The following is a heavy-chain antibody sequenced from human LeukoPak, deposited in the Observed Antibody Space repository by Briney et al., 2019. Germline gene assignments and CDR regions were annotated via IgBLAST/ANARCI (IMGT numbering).Heavy chain of an antibody. Sequence: GGSLRLSCAGSGFTFSNYWMSWVRQAPGKGPEWVANIKQDGREIHCLDSVKGRFTISRDNAKSSLYLQMNSLKVEDTAVYYCTRDEAAAANWGQGTLVTVSS. D-gene: IGHD6-13*01. CDR3: TRDEAAAAN. CDR1: GFTFSNYW. J-gene: IGHJ4*02. V-gene: IGHV3-7*01. CDR2: IKQDGREI.